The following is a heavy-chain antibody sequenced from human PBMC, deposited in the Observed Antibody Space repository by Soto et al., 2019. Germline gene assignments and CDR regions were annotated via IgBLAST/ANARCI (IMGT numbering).Heavy chain of an antibody. Sequence: TGGSLRLSCAASRFTFSGYWMHWVRQAPGKGLEWVSRFNCDGSSTYFVDSVNGLFTISRDNAKNSLYLQMNSLRGEDTAVYYCARDLGAPGRGSAVGYYYHYGMDVWGQGTTVTVSS. V-gene: IGHV3-74*01. CDR3: ARDLGAPGRGSAVGYYYHYGMDV. CDR1: RFTFSGYW. J-gene: IGHJ6*02. CDR2: FNCDGSST. D-gene: IGHD2-2*01.